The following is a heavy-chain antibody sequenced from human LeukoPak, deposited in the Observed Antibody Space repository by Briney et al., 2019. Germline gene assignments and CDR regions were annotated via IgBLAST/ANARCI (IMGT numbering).Heavy chain of an antibody. CDR2: IYTSGST. D-gene: IGHD3-22*01. Sequence: SETLSLTCTVSGGSISSCYWSWIRQPAGKGLEWIGRIYTSGSTNYNPSLKSRVTMSVDTSKNQFSLKLSSVTAADTAVYYCARGLLTYYYDSSGYSYDAFDIWGQGTMVTVSS. J-gene: IGHJ3*02. CDR1: GGSISSCY. CDR3: ARGLLTYYYDSSGYSYDAFDI. V-gene: IGHV4-4*07.